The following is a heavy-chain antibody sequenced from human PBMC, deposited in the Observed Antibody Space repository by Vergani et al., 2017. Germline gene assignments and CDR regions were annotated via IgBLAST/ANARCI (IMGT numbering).Heavy chain of an antibody. CDR2: IRYDGTKG. Sequence: QVQLVESGGGVVQSGGSLRPSCIASGFTFRTYGMHWVRQAPGKGLEWVAFIRYDGTKGFYGDSVKGRFTISRDNSQTTVFLQMNSLRADDAAVYYCTKAGQYDSDNFHDSWGQGALVTVAS. CDR1: GFTFRTYG. V-gene: IGHV3-30*02. D-gene: IGHD3-22*01. J-gene: IGHJ1*01. CDR3: TKAGQYDSDNFHDS.